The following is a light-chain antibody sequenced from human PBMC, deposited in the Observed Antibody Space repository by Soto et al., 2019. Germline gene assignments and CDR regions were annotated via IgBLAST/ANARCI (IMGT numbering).Light chain of an antibody. CDR3: TSYASGSSHVV. V-gene: IGLV2-14*01. CDR1: SSDIGGYDY. Sequence: QSALTQPASVSGSPGQSITLSCTGTSSDIGGYDYFSWYQRHPGKAPKLIIYDVNNRPSGVSNRFSGSKSGNTASLTISGLRAEDEADYYCTSYASGSSHVVFGGGTKLTVL. CDR2: DVN. J-gene: IGLJ2*01.